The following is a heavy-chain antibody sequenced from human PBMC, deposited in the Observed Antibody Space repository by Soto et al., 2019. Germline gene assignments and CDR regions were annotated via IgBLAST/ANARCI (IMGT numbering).Heavy chain of an antibody. CDR3: ARGGTPIDY. CDR2: ISAYNGNT. CDR1: GYTFTNFG. Sequence: QVQLVQSGAEVKKPGASVKVSCKASGYTFTNFGISWVRQAPGQGLAWMGWISAYNGNTNYAQNFQGRVTMTTDISTSTAYMVLRSLRSDDTAVYYWARGGTPIDYWRQGTLVTVSS. J-gene: IGHJ4*02. V-gene: IGHV1-18*01. D-gene: IGHD3-16*01.